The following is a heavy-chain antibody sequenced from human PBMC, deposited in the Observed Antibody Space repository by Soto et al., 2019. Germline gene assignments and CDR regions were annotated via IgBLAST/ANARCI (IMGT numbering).Heavy chain of an antibody. Sequence: QVQVVQSGAEVKKPGASVKVSCETSGYTFTNYGVDWVRQAPGQGLEWMGWISGYNGNTKYAQKFQGRVTMTTDKSTSTAYMELRSLRSDDKAVDYCASEGDIVGLDAFDVWGQGTIVTVSS. CDR2: ISGYNGNT. J-gene: IGHJ3*01. V-gene: IGHV1-18*04. CDR3: ASEGDIVGLDAFDV. D-gene: IGHD2-15*01. CDR1: GYTFTNYG.